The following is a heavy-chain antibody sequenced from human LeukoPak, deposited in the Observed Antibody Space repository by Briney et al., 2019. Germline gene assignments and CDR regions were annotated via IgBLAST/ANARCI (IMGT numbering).Heavy chain of an antibody. CDR1: GFTFSSYA. CDR3: ASYDSSGYYFDY. V-gene: IGHV3-30-3*01. J-gene: IGHJ4*02. D-gene: IGHD3-22*01. Sequence: GGSLRLSCAASGFTFSSYAMHWVRQAPGKGLEWVAVISYDGSNKYYADSVKGRFTISRDNSKNTLYLQMNSLRAEDTAVYYCASYDSSGYYFDYWGQGTLVTVSS. CDR2: ISYDGSNK.